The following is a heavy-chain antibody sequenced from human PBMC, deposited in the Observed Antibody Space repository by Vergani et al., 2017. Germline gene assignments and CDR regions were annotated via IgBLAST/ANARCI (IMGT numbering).Heavy chain of an antibody. CDR1: GFSFRNAW. Sequence: VQLVESGGGVVQPGRSLRLSCVASGFSFRNAWMNWVRRTPGKGLEWVSGIYWNGGSTGYADSVKGRFTISRDNAKNSLYLQMNSLRVEDTALYYCARQRNTYYDFWSGYFTQDYFDDWGQGRLVTVSS. V-gene: IGHV3-20*04. J-gene: IGHJ4*02. CDR2: IYWNGGST. CDR3: ARQRNTYYDFWSGYFTQDYFDD. D-gene: IGHD3-3*01.